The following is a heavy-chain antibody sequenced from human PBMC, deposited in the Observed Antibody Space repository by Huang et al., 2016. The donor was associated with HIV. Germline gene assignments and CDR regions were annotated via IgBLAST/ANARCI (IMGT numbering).Heavy chain of an antibody. CDR3: ATSTPDVGAGVLRSAFDI. J-gene: IGHJ3*02. V-gene: IGHV1-24*01. D-gene: IGHD2-15*01. Sequence: QVQLVESGAELKKPGASVRVSCKVSGYTVSELSLHWVRQAPEKGLECMGGFDPEEGETIYAQRLQGRVTMTEDTSTDTAYMELSSLRPEDTAVYYCATSTPDVGAGVLRSAFDIWGQGTMVTVSS. CDR1: GYTVSELS. CDR2: FDPEEGET.